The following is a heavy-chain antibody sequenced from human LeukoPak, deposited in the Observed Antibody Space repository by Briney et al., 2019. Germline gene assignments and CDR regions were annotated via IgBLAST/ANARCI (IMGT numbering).Heavy chain of an antibody. D-gene: IGHD4/OR15-4a*01. CDR1: GYTFTSYY. Sequence: GASVKVSCKASGYTFTSYYMHWVRQAPGQGLEYMGWINANTGNPTYAQGFTGRFVFSLDTSVSTAYLQISSLKAEDTAVYYCARRAGAYSHPYGYWGQGTLVTVSS. CDR2: INANTGNP. J-gene: IGHJ4*02. V-gene: IGHV7-4-1*02. CDR3: ARRAGAYSHPYGY.